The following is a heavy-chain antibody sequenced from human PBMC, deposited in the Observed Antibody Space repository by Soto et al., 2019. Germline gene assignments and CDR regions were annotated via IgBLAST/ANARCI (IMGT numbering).Heavy chain of an antibody. CDR1: GGTFSSYA. CDR3: ARDRAELLWLGAYYYYGMDV. D-gene: IGHD3-10*01. V-gene: IGHV1-69*06. J-gene: IGHJ6*02. CDR2: IIPIFGTA. Sequence: SVKVSCKASGGTFSSYAISWVRQAPGQGLEWMGGIIPIFGTANYAQKFQGRVTITADKSTSTAYMELSSLRSEDTAVYYCARDRAELLWLGAYYYYGMDVWGQGTTVTVSS.